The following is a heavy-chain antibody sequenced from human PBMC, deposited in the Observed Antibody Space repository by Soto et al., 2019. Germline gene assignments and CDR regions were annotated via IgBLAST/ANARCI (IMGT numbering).Heavy chain of an antibody. D-gene: IGHD6-13*01. CDR2: IYYSGST. Sequence: PSETLSLTCTVSGGSISSSSYYWGWIRQPPGKGLEWIGSIYYSGSTYYNPSLKSRVTISVDTSKNQFSLKLSSVTAADTAVYYCARDWVAAAGTSFDYWGQGTLVTVSS. CDR1: GGSISSSSYY. J-gene: IGHJ4*02. CDR3: ARDWVAAAGTSFDY. V-gene: IGHV4-39*02.